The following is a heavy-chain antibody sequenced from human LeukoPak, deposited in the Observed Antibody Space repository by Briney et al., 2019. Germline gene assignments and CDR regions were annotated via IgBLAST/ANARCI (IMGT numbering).Heavy chain of an antibody. J-gene: IGHJ4*02. D-gene: IGHD3-10*01. CDR1: GGSISSSNW. Sequence: NPSGTLSLTCAVSGGSISSSNWWSWIRQPPGKGLEWIGEIYHSGSTNYNPSLKSRVTISVDESKTQFSLKLSSVTAADTAVYYCARRTGGNYHGSGSYRNRYFDYWGQGTLVTVSS. V-gene: IGHV4-4*02. CDR2: IYHSGST. CDR3: ARRTGGNYHGSGSYRNRYFDY.